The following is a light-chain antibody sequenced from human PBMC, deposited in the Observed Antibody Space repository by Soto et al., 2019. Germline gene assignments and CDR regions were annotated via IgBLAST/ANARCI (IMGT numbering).Light chain of an antibody. Sequence: DIQMTQSPSSLSGSVGDRVTITCRASQTIRSWLAWYQQKPGKAPKVLIYKASTLKSGVPSRFSGSGSGTEFTRTISSLQPDDFATYYCQHYNSYSEAFGQGTKVDIK. CDR2: KAS. V-gene: IGKV1-5*03. CDR1: QTIRSW. CDR3: QHYNSYSEA. J-gene: IGKJ1*01.